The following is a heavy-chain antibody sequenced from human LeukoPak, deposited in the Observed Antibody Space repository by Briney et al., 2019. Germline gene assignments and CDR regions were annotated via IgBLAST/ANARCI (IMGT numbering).Heavy chain of an antibody. Sequence: SVKVSCKASGGTFSSYAISWVRQAPGQGLEWMGRIIPILGIANYAQKFQGRVTITADKSTSTAYMELSSLRSEDTAVYYCARDRIVEPTDAFDIWGQGTMVTFSS. CDR2: IIPILGIA. V-gene: IGHV1-69*04. CDR1: GGTFSSYA. D-gene: IGHD1-26*01. J-gene: IGHJ3*02. CDR3: ARDRIVEPTDAFDI.